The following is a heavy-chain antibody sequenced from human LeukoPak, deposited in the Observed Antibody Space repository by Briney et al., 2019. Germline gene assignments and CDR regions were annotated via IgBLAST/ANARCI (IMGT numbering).Heavy chain of an antibody. Sequence: GGSLRLSCAASGFTFSSNAMSWVRQAPGKGLEWVSAISGSGGSTYYPASVKGRFTISRDNSKNTLYLQMNSLRAEDTAVYYCAKASSPNGASYYDFWSGYPFWYWGQGPLVTVSS. J-gene: IGHJ4*02. V-gene: IGHV3-23*01. CDR1: GFTFSSNA. D-gene: IGHD3-3*01. CDR2: ISGSGGST. CDR3: AKASSPNGASYYDFWSGYPFWY.